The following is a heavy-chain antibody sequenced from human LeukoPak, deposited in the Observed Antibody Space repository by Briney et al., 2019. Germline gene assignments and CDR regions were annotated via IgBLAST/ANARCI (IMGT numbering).Heavy chain of an antibody. CDR1: GYSFTSYW. V-gene: IGHV5-51*04. Sequence: GESLKISCKGSGYSFTSYWIGWVRQMPGKGLEWMGIIYPGDSDTRYSPSFQGQVTISADKPISTAYLQWSSLKASDTAMYYCARNTYYDILTGYYPNWFDPWGQGTLVTVSS. J-gene: IGHJ5*02. CDR3: ARNTYYDILTGYYPNWFDP. D-gene: IGHD3-9*01. CDR2: IYPGDSDT.